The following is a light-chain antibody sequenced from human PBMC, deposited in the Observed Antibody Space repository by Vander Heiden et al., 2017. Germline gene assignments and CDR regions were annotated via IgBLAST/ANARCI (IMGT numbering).Light chain of an antibody. CDR2: DAS. CDR1: QSVSSY. V-gene: IGKV3-11*01. J-gene: IGKJ4*01. CDR3: QQRSNWPPALT. Sequence: EMMLTHYPPTLSLSPGARATLTCRPSQSVSSYLAWYQQKPGQAPRLLIYDASNRATGIPARFSGSGSGTDFTLTISSLEPEDFAVYYCQQRSNWPPALTFGGGTKVEIK.